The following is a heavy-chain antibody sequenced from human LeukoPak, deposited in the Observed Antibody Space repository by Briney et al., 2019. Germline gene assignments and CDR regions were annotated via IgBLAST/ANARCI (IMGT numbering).Heavy chain of an antibody. CDR1: GYTFTDYY. CDR3: ARDRDWGQDY. V-gene: IGHV1-2*02. Sequence: GASVKVSCKASGYTFTDYYILWVRQAPGQGLEWMGWINPNSGGTNYAQKFQGRVTMTRDTSISTAYMELSRLISDDTAVYYCARDRDWGQDYWGRGTLVTVSS. D-gene: IGHD7-27*01. J-gene: IGHJ4*02. CDR2: INPNSGGT.